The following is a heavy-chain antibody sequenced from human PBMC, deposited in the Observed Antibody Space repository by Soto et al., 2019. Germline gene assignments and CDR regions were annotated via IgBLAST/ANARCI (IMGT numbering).Heavy chain of an antibody. CDR1: GYTFRNFG. Sequence: QIQLLQSGAEVKKPGASVKVTCKASGYTFRNFGISCVRQAPGQGLEWMGWISAYNANANYAQKFQGRLTMTADTSTSTAYMELRSLRSYDTAVYYCARDNSYFDYWGQGTLVTVSS. J-gene: IGHJ4*02. CDR3: ARDNSYFDY. CDR2: ISAYNANA. V-gene: IGHV1-18*01.